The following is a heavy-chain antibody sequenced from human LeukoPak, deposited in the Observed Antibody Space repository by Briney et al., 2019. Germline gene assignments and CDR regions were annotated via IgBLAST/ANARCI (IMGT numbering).Heavy chain of an antibody. J-gene: IGHJ4*02. D-gene: IGHD3-3*01. Sequence: GGSLRLSCAASGFTVSSNYMSWVRQAPGNGLERVSVIYGDGRTSHSASVRGRFTISRDNSKNIVSLQMNNLRAEDTAVYYCARGRGLGVVSPYFDYWGQGTLVTVSS. CDR2: IYGDGRT. CDR3: ARGRGLGVVSPYFDY. CDR1: GFTVSSNY. V-gene: IGHV3-53*01.